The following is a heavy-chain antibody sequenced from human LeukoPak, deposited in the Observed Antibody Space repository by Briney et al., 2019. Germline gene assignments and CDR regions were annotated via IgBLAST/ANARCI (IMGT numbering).Heavy chain of an antibody. V-gene: IGHV3-7*05. CDR2: IKQDGSET. Sequence: PGGSLRLSCTASGFTFSNYWMSWVRQTPEEGLEWVANIKQDGSETVYVDSVKGRFTISRDNAQTSLYLQMSSLRAEDTAVYYCARDPYSSSWSYGMDVWGQGTTVTVSS. J-gene: IGHJ6*02. CDR1: GFTFSNYW. CDR3: ARDPYSSSWSYGMDV. D-gene: IGHD6-13*01.